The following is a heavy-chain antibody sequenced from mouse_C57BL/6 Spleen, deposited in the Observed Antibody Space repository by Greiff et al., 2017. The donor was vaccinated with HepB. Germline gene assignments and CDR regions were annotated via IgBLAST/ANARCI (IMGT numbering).Heavy chain of an antibody. D-gene: IGHD2-2*01. Sequence: EVQLQQSGAELVRPGASVKLSCTASGFNIKDYYMHWVKQRPEQGLEWIGRIDPEDGDTEYAPKFQGKATMTADTSSNTAYLQLSSLTSEDTAVYYCTTEGWEVTTFFDYWGQGTTLTVSS. CDR1: GFNIKDYY. CDR3: TTEGWEVTTFFDY. CDR2: IDPEDGDT. J-gene: IGHJ2*01. V-gene: IGHV14-1*01.